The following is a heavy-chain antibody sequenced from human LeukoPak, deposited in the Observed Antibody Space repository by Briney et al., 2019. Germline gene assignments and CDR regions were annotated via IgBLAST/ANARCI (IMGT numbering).Heavy chain of an antibody. Sequence: PGGSLRLSCAASGFTVSSNYMSWVRQAPGKGLDWVSVIYSGGSTYYADSVKGRFTISRDNSKNTLYLQMNSLRAEDTPVYYCARDRSTDWYYDFWSGTHWYFDLWGRGTLVTVSS. V-gene: IGHV3-53*01. CDR1: GFTVSSNY. J-gene: IGHJ2*01. D-gene: IGHD3-3*01. CDR2: IYSGGST. CDR3: ARDRSTDWYYDFWSGTHWYFDL.